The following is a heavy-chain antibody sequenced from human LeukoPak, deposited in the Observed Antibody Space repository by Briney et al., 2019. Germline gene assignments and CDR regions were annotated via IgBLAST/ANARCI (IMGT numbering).Heavy chain of an antibody. D-gene: IGHD1-26*01. J-gene: IGHJ3*02. CDR3: ATEVGATRNDAFDI. Sequence: ASVKVSCKASGYTFTGYYMHWVRQAPGQGLEWMGGFDPEDGETIYAQKFQGRVTMTEDTSTDTAYMELSSLRSEDTAVYYCATEVGATRNDAFDIWGQGTMVTVSS. CDR2: FDPEDGET. CDR1: GYTFTGYY. V-gene: IGHV1-24*01.